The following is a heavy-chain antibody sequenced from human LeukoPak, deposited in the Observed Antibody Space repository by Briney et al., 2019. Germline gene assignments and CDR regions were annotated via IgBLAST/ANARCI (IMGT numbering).Heavy chain of an antibody. CDR3: AREFDERSCYFDY. CDR1: GYTFTGYY. Sequence: ASVKVCCKASGYTFTGYYMHWVRQAPGQGLEWMGWINPNSGGTNYAQKFQGRVTMTRDTSISTAYMELSRLRSDDTAVYYCAREFDERSCYFDYWGQGTLVTVSS. CDR2: INPNSGGT. J-gene: IGHJ4*02. D-gene: IGHD6-6*01. V-gene: IGHV1-2*02.